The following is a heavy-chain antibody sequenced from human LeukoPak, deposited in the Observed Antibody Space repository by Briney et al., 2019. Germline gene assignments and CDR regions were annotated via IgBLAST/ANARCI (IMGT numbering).Heavy chain of an antibody. Sequence: PGGSLRLSCAASGFTFSSYWMQWVRQVPGKGLLWVSRINSDGSSTSYADSVKGRFTISRDNAKNTVYLRMNSLRVEDTAVYYCARTTGGGSSSYWGQGTLVTVSS. CDR2: INSDGSST. CDR3: ARTTGGGSSSY. D-gene: IGHD6-13*01. CDR1: GFTFSSYW. V-gene: IGHV3-74*01. J-gene: IGHJ4*02.